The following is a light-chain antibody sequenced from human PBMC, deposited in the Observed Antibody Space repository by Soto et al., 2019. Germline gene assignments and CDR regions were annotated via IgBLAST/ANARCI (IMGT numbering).Light chain of an antibody. CDR1: SSDVGTYDL. CDR3: CLYAGRLTVI. CDR2: GVN. V-gene: IGLV2-23*02. Sequence: QSALTQPASVSGSPGQSIAISCTGTSSDVGTYDLVSWYQQHPGKAPKLMISGVNNRPSGVSNRFSGSKSGTTASLTLSGRQAEDEAHYYCCLYAGRLTVIFGGGNKLTVL. J-gene: IGLJ2*01.